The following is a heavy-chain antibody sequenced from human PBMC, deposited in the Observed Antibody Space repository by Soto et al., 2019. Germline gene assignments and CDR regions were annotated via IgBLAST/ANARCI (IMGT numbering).Heavy chain of an antibody. CDR2: IIPIFGTA. J-gene: IGHJ6*02. CDR3: ASSFRGSTGPWEDPYYYYGMDV. D-gene: IGHD1-26*01. CDR1: GGTFSSYA. V-gene: IGHV1-69*01. Sequence: QVQLVQSGAEVKKPGSSVKVSCKASGGTFSSYAISWVRQAPGQGLEWMGGIIPIFGTANYAQKFQGRVTITADESTSTAYMELSSLRPEDTAVYYCASSFRGSTGPWEDPYYYYGMDVWGQGTTVTVSS.